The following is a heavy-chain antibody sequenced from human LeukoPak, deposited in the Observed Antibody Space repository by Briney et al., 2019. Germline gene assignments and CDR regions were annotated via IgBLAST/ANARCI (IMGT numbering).Heavy chain of an antibody. CDR2: MNPNSGNK. Sequence: ASVTVSCKASGYSFTNFDINWMRQATGQGLEWMGWMNPNSGNKGYAQKFQGRVSMTMNTSITTAYMELSSLRSEDTAVYYCARGPQWRGDYYYMDVWGRGTTVTVSS. J-gene: IGHJ6*03. D-gene: IGHD6-19*01. V-gene: IGHV1-8*01. CDR1: GYSFTNFD. CDR3: ARGPQWRGDYYYMDV.